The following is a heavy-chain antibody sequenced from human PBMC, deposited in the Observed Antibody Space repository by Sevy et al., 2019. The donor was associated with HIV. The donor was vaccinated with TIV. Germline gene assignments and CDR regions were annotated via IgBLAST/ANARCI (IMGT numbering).Heavy chain of an antibody. Sequence: GGSLRLSCAASGFTFSSYAMSWVRQAPGKGLEWVSGINSCGGSTYYADSVKGRFTISRYNSKNTLYLQMSSLRSEDTAVYFCAKNPVEWLGYNYYYMDVWGKGDTVIVSS. CDR2: INSCGGST. CDR1: GFTFSSYA. J-gene: IGHJ6*03. D-gene: IGHD3-3*01. CDR3: AKNPVEWLGYNYYYMDV. V-gene: IGHV3-23*01.